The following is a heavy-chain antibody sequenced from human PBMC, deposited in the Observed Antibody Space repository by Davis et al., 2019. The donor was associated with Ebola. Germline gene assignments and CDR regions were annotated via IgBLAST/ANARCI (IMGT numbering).Heavy chain of an antibody. J-gene: IGHJ6*02. CDR3: ATCPYYYYGMDV. Sequence: GESLNISCQGSGYSFTNYWISRVRQLPGKGLEWMGRIDPSDSYTNYSPSFQGHVTISADKSISTAYLQWSSLTASDTAMYYCATCPYYYYGMDVWGQGTTVTVSS. V-gene: IGHV5-10-1*01. CDR2: IDPSDSYT. CDR1: GYSFTNYW.